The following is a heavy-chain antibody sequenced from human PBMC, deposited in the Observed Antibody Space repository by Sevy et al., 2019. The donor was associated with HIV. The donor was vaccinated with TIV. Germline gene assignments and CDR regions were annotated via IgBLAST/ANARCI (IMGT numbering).Heavy chain of an antibody. CDR2: IYPGDSDI. D-gene: IGHD6-19*01. Sequence: GESQKISCKGSGYSFTTYWIGWVRQMPGKGLEWMGIIYPGDSDIRYSPSFQGQVTISAAKYISTAYLQWSSLKASDTAMYYCAGFPSGVSNSDDSGSYGYYWGQGTLVTVSS. CDR3: AGFPSGVSNSDDSGSYGYY. CDR1: GYSFTTYW. V-gene: IGHV5-51*01. J-gene: IGHJ4*02.